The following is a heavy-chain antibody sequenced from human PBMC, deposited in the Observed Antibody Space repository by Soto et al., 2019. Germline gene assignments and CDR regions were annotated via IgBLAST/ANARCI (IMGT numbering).Heavy chain of an antibody. CDR3: ARGGYGWESDYTGWEFAY. D-gene: IGHD3-10*01. CDR1: GYTFTSYG. V-gene: IGHV1-18*01. J-gene: IGHJ4*01. Sequence: VQLVQSGAEVKKPGASVKVSCKASGYTFTSYGISWVRQAPGQGLEWMGWISAYNGNTNYAQKLQGRVTMTTETPTSTAYMELTGLTSDDTAVYYCARGGYGWESDYTGWEFAYWGQGTLVIVPS. CDR2: ISAYNGNT.